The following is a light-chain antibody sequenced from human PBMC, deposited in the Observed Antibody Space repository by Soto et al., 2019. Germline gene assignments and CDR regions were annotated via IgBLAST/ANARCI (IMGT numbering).Light chain of an antibody. CDR2: DIS. V-gene: IGLV7-46*01. Sequence: QAVVTQEPSLTVSPGGTVTLTCGSSTGTVTSGHFPYWFQQKPGQAPRTLISDISKRLSGTPARFSGSLLGDKAALTLSGAQPEDEADYYCLLYCRGSSVFGTGTKLTVL. CDR1: TGTVTSGHF. CDR3: LLYCRGSSV. J-gene: IGLJ1*01.